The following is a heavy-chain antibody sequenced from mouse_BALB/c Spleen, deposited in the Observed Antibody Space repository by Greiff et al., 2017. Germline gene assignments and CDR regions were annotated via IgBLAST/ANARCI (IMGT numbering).Heavy chain of an antibody. CDR2: ISDGGSYT. V-gene: IGHV5-4*02. Sequence: EVKVVESGGGLVKPGGSLKLSCAASGFTFSDYYMYWVRQTPEKRLEWVATISDGGSYTYYPDSVKGRFTISRDNAKNNLYLQMSSLKSEDTAMYYCARDRAVVAPYAMDYWGQGTSVTVSS. CDR1: GFTFSDYY. CDR3: ARDRAVVAPYAMDY. D-gene: IGHD1-1*01. J-gene: IGHJ4*01.